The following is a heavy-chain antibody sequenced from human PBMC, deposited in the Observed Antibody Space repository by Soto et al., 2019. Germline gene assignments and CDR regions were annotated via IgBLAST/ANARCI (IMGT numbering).Heavy chain of an antibody. V-gene: IGHV1-58*01. D-gene: IGHD3-9*01. Sequence: GASVKVSCKTSGFTFSSSAVHWVRQARGHRLQWIGWIDVGSANANYAQMLQERVTISRDMSTSTAYMELSSLRPEDTAVYYCARDRALDDILTGYYPTRFDYWGQGTLVTVSS. CDR3: ARDRALDDILTGYYPTRFDY. CDR2: IDVGSANA. CDR1: GFTFSSSA. J-gene: IGHJ4*02.